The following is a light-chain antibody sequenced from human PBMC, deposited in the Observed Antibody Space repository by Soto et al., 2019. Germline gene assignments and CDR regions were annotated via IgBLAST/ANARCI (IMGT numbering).Light chain of an antibody. CDR2: DTS. V-gene: IGKV3-11*01. Sequence: HSAGALSLNPGERARLSCRASQSVSAYLGWYQQKPGQAPRLLIYDTSNRATGIPARFSGSGSGTDFTLTISSLQPEDFAVYYCQEPSSRPLPFAHGTRLEVK. CDR1: QSVSAY. J-gene: IGKJ5*01. CDR3: QEPSSRPLP.